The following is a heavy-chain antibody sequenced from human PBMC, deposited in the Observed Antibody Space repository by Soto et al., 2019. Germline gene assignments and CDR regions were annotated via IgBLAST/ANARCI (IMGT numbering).Heavy chain of an antibody. CDR1: GFTFGDYA. V-gene: IGHV3-49*03. J-gene: IGHJ5*02. D-gene: IGHD4-4*01. Sequence: PGGSLRLSCTASGFTFGDYAMSWFRQAPGKGLEWVVFIRSKAYGGTTEYAASVKGRFTISRDDSKSIAYLQMNSLKTEDTAVYYCTREDDYSNYELGVSNNWFDPWGQGTLVTSPQ. CDR2: IRSKAYGGTT. CDR3: TREDDYSNYELGVSNNWFDP.